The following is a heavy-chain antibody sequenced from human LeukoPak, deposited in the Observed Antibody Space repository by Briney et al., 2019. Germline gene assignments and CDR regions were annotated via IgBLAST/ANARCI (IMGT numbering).Heavy chain of an antibody. CDR3: ARVEGVVVITPVDY. CDR1: GCTFTNYA. V-gene: IGHV1-18*01. CDR2: FSAYNGHT. D-gene: IGHD3-22*01. J-gene: IGHJ4*02. Sequence: ASVKVSCKASGCTFTNYAVSWVRQAPGQGLEWMGWFSAYNGHTSYAQNLQGRVTMTTDASTSTAYMELRSLRSDDTAVYYCARVEGVVVITPVDYWGQGTLVTVSS.